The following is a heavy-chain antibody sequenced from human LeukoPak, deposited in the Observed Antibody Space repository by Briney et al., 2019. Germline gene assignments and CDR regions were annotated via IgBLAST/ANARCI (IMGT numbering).Heavy chain of an antibody. Sequence: SETLSLTCTVSGGSIRDNSYYWGWIRQSPGKGLEWIGSIYYTGNTYYNASLKSQVSISIDTSKNQFSLRLTSVTAADTAVYFCARQTGSGLFILPGGQGTLVTVSS. J-gene: IGHJ4*02. D-gene: IGHD3/OR15-3a*01. CDR1: GGSIRDNSYY. V-gene: IGHV4-39*01. CDR2: IYYTGNT. CDR3: ARQTGSGLFILP.